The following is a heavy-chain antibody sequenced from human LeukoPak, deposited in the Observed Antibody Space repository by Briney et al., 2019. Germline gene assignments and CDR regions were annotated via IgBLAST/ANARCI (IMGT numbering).Heavy chain of an antibody. V-gene: IGHV3-53*01. J-gene: IGHJ4*02. D-gene: IGHD3-22*01. CDR2: IYSGGST. Sequence: GGSLRLSCAASGFTSSSNYMSWVRQAPGKGLEWVSVIYSGGSTYYTESVKGRFTISRDNSKNTLYLQMNSLRAEDTAVYYCARDNRYYYDSSGSYGEWGQGTLVTVSS. CDR1: GFTSSSNY. CDR3: ARDNRYYYDSSGSYGE.